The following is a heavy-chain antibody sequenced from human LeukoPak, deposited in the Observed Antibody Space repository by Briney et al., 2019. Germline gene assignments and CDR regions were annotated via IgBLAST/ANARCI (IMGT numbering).Heavy chain of an antibody. Sequence: GGSLRLSCAASGFTFSGSAMHWVRQASGKGLEWVGRIRSKANSYATAYAASVKGRFTISRDDSKNTAYLQMDSLKTEDTAVYYCTRTIMGDFDYWGQGTLVTVSS. CDR2: IRSKANSYAT. D-gene: IGHD5-12*01. V-gene: IGHV3-73*01. CDR3: TRTIMGDFDY. CDR1: GFTFSGSA. J-gene: IGHJ4*02.